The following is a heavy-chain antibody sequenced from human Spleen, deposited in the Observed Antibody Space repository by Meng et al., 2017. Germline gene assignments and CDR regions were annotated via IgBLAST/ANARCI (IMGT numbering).Heavy chain of an antibody. CDR1: GGSFSDYY. J-gene: IGHJ4*02. D-gene: IGHD4-11*01. V-gene: IGHV4-34*01. Sequence: QVQLQEWGAGLLMPSVTLSLTCVVSGGSFSDYYWSWIRQPPGKGLEWIGEINHSGSTNYNPSLESRATISVDTSQNKLSLKLSSVTAADSAVYYCARGPTTMAHDFDYWGQGTLVTVSS. CDR2: INHSGST. CDR3: ARGPTTMAHDFDY.